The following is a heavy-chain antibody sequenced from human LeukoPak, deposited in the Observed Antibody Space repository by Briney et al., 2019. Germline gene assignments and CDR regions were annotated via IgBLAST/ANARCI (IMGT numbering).Heavy chain of an antibody. D-gene: IGHD2-8*01. CDR3: ANEEWYRFDY. J-gene: IGHJ4*02. CDR1: GFAFNSYW. V-gene: IGHV3-7*03. CDR2: MDGGGSAT. Sequence: PGGSLRLSCAASGFAFNSYWMSWVRQTPGKGLEWVATMDGGGSATYYVDSVKGRFTITRDNAKNSLFLQMNSLRAEDTALHYCANEEWYRFDYWGQGTLVTVPS.